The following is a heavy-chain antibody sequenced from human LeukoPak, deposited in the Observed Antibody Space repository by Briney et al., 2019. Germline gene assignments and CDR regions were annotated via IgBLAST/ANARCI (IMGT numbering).Heavy chain of an antibody. D-gene: IGHD5-24*01. V-gene: IGHV3-23*01. CDR1: EFIFSNYA. J-gene: IGHJ4*02. Sequence: PGGSLRLPCAASEFIFSNYAMNWVRQAPGKGLEWVSTISGSGGTTYYADSVRGRFTISRDNSKSTLYLQMNSLRAEDTAVYYCAKVATTPLPSRGFDYWGQGTLVTVSS. CDR2: ISGSGGTT. CDR3: AKVATTPLPSRGFDY.